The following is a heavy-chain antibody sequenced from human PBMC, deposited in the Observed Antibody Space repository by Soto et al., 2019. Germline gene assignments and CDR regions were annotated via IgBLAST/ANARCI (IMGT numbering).Heavy chain of an antibody. CDR3: ARLQYGGNSWFDP. CDR2: ISSSSSYT. V-gene: IGHV3-11*06. CDR1: VFTFSDYY. D-gene: IGHD2-21*02. Sequence: SLRLSCAASVFTFSDYYMSWIRQAPGKGLEWVSYISSSSSYTNYADSVKGRFTIPRDNAKNSLYLQMNSLRAEDTAVYYCARLQYGGNSWFDPWGQGTLVTSPQ. J-gene: IGHJ5*02.